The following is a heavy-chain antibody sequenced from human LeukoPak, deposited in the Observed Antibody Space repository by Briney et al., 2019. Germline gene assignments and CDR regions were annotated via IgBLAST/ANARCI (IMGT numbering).Heavy chain of an antibody. CDR2: IWYDGSNK. D-gene: IGHD2-2*03. CDR3: ARVNGSSPSDY. J-gene: IGHJ4*02. Sequence: GGSLRLSCAASGFTFSSYGMHWARQAPGKGLEWVAVIWYDGSNKYYADSVKGRFTISRDNSKNTLYLQMNSLRAEDTAVYYCARVNGSSPSDYWGQGTLVTVSS. V-gene: IGHV3-33*01. CDR1: GFTFSSYG.